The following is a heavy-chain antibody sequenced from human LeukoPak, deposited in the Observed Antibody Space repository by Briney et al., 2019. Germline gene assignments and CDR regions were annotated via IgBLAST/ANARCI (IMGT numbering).Heavy chain of an antibody. CDR3: ARVGREGSSSWFDY. V-gene: IGHV1-69*13. Sequence: SVKVSCKASGYTFTSYYMHWVRQAPGQGLEWMGGIIPIFGTANYAQKFQGRVTITADESTSTAYMELSSLRSEDTAVYYCARVGREGSSSWFDYWGQGTLVTVSS. CDR2: IIPIFGTA. J-gene: IGHJ4*02. CDR1: GYTFTSYY. D-gene: IGHD6-13*01.